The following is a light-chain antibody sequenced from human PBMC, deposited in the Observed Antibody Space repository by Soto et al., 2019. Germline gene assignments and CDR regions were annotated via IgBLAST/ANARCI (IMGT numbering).Light chain of an antibody. J-gene: IGKJ1*01. CDR3: QQYGDWPRT. CDR2: GAS. CDR1: QSVSSFY. V-gene: IGKV3-20*01. Sequence: EIVLTQSPGTLSLSPGERATLSCRASQSVSSFYLAWYQQRAGQAPRLLIYGASTRATGIPDRFSGSGSGTDFILTISRLEPEDFAVYYCQQYGDWPRTFGQGPKVEIK.